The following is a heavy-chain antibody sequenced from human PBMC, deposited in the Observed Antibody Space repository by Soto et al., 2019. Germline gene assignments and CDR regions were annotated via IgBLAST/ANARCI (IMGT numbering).Heavy chain of an antibody. CDR2: ITGGSGFT. Sequence: GALRLSCAASGFTFSTFAMNWVRQAPGKGLEWVSGITGGSGFTFYADSVKGRFTISRDDSENTLFLQMSSLRAEDTAKYYCAKSGPTNYFDFWGQGTLVTVSS. CDR1: GFTFSTFA. V-gene: IGHV3-23*01. CDR3: AKSGPTNYFDF. D-gene: IGHD1-26*01. J-gene: IGHJ4*02.